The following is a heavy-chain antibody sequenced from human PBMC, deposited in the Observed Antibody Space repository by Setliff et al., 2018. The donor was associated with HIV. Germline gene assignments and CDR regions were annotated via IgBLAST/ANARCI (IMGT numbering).Heavy chain of an antibody. CDR3: ARDPGAAGKKKYYFDY. V-gene: IGHV1-69*05. CDR2: IIPIFGTA. J-gene: IGHJ4*02. Sequence: ASVKVSCKASGGTFSSYAISWVRQALGQGLEWMGGIIPIFGTANYAQKFQGRVTITTDESTSTGYMELSSLRSEDTAVYYCARDPGAAGKKKYYFDYWGQGTLVTVSS. D-gene: IGHD6-13*01. CDR1: GGTFSSYA.